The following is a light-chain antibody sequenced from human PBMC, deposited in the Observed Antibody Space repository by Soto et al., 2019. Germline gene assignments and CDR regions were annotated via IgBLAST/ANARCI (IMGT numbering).Light chain of an antibody. V-gene: IGKV3-20*01. CDR1: QSVSSSY. Sequence: EIVLTQSPGTLSLSPGERATLSCRASQSVSSSYLAWYQQKPGQAPRLLIFGASTRATGIPDRFSGSGSGTDFTLTISSLQSEDFAVYYCQQYNTWPLITFGPGTRLENK. J-gene: IGKJ5*01. CDR2: GAS. CDR3: QQYNTWPLIT.